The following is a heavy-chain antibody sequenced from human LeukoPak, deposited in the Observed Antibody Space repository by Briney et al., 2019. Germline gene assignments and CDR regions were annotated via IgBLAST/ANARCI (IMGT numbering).Heavy chain of an antibody. Sequence: SQTLSLTCPVSGGSITSSSSYWGWIRQPPGKGLEWIGYIYHSGSTYYNPSLKSRVTISVDRSKNQFSLKLSSVTAADTAVYYCARVPYDFWSGYYRPPDYWGQGTLVTVSS. J-gene: IGHJ4*02. CDR1: GGSITSSSSY. CDR3: ARVPYDFWSGYYRPPDY. CDR2: IYHSGST. V-gene: IGHV4-39*07. D-gene: IGHD3-3*01.